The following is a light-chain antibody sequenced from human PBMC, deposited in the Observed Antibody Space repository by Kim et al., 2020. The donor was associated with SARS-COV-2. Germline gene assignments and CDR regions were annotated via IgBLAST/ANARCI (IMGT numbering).Light chain of an antibody. Sequence: SPGERPTLSCRASQSFSSSYLAGYQQKPVQAPRLLIYGASSRATGIPDRFSGSGSGTDFTLTISRLEPEDFAVYYCQQYGSSPWTFGQGTKVDIK. CDR2: GAS. J-gene: IGKJ1*01. V-gene: IGKV3-20*01. CDR1: QSFSSSY. CDR3: QQYGSSPWT.